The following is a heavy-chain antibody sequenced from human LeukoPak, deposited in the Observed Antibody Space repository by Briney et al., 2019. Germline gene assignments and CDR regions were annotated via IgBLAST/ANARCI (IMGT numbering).Heavy chain of an antibody. V-gene: IGHV3-30-3*01. D-gene: IGHD2-2*02. CDR2: ISYDGSNK. Sequence: TGRSLRLSCAASGCTFSSYAMHWVRQAPGKGLEWVAVISYDGSNKYYADSVKGRFTISRDNSKNTLYLQMNSLRAEDTAVYYCARSTRYCSSTSCYTGRYYFDYWGQGTLVTVSS. CDR3: ARSTRYCSSTSCYTGRYYFDY. J-gene: IGHJ4*02. CDR1: GCTFSSYA.